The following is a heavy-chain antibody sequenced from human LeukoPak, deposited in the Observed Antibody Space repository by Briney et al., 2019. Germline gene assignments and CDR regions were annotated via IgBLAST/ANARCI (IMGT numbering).Heavy chain of an antibody. CDR2: IHYNGNNR. CDR3: AKVISFGELADS. V-gene: IGHV3-30*02. D-gene: IGHD3-10*01. CDR1: GYTFSGYG. J-gene: IGHJ4*02. Sequence: GRSLRLSCVASGYTFSGYGMHWVRQAPGKGLEWVAFIHYNGNNRYYADSVKGRFTISRGNSKNTLFLQMNSLRTEDTAIYYCAKVISFGELADSWGQGTLVTVSS.